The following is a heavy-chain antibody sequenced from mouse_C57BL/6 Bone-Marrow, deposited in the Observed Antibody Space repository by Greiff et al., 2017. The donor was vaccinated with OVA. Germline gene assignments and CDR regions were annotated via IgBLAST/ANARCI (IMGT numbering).Heavy chain of an antibody. CDR2: ISSGSSTI. CDR3: ARINYWYFDV. V-gene: IGHV5-17*01. J-gene: IGHJ1*03. CDR1: GFTFSDYG. Sequence: DVMLVESGGGLVKPGGSLKLSCAASGFTFSDYGMHWVRQAPEKGLEWVAYISSGSSTIYYADTVKGRFTISRDNAKNTLFLQMTRLRSEDTAMYYCARINYWYFDVWGTGTTVTVSS.